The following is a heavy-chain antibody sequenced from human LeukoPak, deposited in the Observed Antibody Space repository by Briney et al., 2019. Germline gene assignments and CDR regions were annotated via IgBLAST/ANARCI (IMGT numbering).Heavy chain of an antibody. CDR1: GTTFSSYA. J-gene: IGHJ4*02. CDR3: AKKSRCSGGSCYYSPLDY. D-gene: IGHD2-15*01. CDR2: ISGSGTST. Sequence: PGGSLRLSCAASGTTFSSYAMSWVRQAPRKGLEWVSAISGSGTSTYYAASVKGRFPISRDNSKNTLYLQMNSLRVEDTAVYYCAKKSRCSGGSCYYSPLDYWGQGTLVTVSS. V-gene: IGHV3-23*01.